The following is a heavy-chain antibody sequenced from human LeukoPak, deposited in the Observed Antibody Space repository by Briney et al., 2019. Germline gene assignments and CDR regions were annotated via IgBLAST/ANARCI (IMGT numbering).Heavy chain of an antibody. Sequence: PRRAPRHSCILSRFSLDDSTIHSVRPAPRKGLEWVSSIRWNNCTILYAASVTGKCSFSRDNAKNSLSLHMTSVTTEDSALYYCAKDLGLNFDVFTGPQLDVWGKGTTVTVAS. V-gene: IGHV3-9*01. D-gene: IGHD3-9*01. CDR1: RFSLDDST. J-gene: IGHJ6*04. CDR3: AKDLGLNFDVFTGPQLDV. CDR2: IRWNNCTI.